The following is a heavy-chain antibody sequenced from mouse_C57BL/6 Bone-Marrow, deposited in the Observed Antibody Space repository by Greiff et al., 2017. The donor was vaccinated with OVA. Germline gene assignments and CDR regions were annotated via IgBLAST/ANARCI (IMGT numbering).Heavy chain of an antibody. CDR2: IDPANGNT. D-gene: IGHD1-1*01. Sequence: EVQLVESVAELVRPGASVKLSCTASGFNIKNTYMHWVKQRPEQGLEWIGRIDPANGNTKYAPKFQGKATITADTSSNTAYLQLSSLTSEDTAIYYCARSNYGSSYPFDYWGQGTTLTVSS. CDR3: ARSNYGSSYPFDY. J-gene: IGHJ2*01. V-gene: IGHV14-3*01. CDR1: GFNIKNTY.